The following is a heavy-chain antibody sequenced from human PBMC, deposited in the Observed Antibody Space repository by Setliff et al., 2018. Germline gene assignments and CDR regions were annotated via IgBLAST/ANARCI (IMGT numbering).Heavy chain of an antibody. D-gene: IGHD4-4*01. CDR3: ATGPRDSRNYLTWLGS. Sequence: ASVKVSCKASGYTFINFGISWVRQAPGQGLEWVGWISPYTGNTYYAPRLQDRVTMTADTSTNTAYMELRSLISDDTAVYYCATGPRDSRNYLTWLGSWGQGTLVTVSS. CDR2: ISPYTGNT. CDR1: GYTFINFG. J-gene: IGHJ5*02. V-gene: IGHV1-18*01.